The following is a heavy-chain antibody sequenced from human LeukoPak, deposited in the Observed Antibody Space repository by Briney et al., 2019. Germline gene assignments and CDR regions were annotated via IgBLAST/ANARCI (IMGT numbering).Heavy chain of an antibody. Sequence: SETLSLTCSVSGGPISNYYWSWIRQPPGKGLEWIGYIHYSGITKYNPSVKSRVTISLDTSKNQFSLKLSSVTAAGTAVYYCASSGNYYFTLDYWGQGTLVTVSS. CDR1: GGPISNYY. D-gene: IGHD3-10*01. V-gene: IGHV4-59*08. CDR2: IHYSGIT. CDR3: ASSGNYYFTLDY. J-gene: IGHJ4*02.